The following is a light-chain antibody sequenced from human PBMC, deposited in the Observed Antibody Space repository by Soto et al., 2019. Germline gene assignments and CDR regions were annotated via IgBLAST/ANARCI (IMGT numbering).Light chain of an antibody. Sequence: QSVLTQPPSASGTPGQRVAISCYGGSSNIRGNTVSWYQQLPGTAPKLLIYRNAQRPSVVPERFSGSKSGTSASLAISGLQSEDEADYYCVAWDDSLKGWVFGGGTKLTVL. J-gene: IGLJ3*02. CDR1: SSNIRGNT. CDR3: VAWDDSLKGWV. CDR2: RNA. V-gene: IGLV1-44*01.